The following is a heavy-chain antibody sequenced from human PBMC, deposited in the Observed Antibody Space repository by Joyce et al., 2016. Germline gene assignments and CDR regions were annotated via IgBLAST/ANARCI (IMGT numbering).Heavy chain of an antibody. CDR3: VRGRTPRRVATSLGRTGGYIDY. CDR1: GGSFSGYY. J-gene: IGHJ4*02. Sequence: QVQLQQWGAGLLKPSESLSLTCAVYGGSFSGYYCSWIRQPPGKGLEWIGDISHTGITKYNPSLKSRVTISVDTSKNQFSLNMSYVTAADTAVYFCVRGRTPRRVATSLGRTGGYIDYWGQGSLVTVSS. CDR2: ISHTGIT. V-gene: IGHV4-34*01. D-gene: IGHD5-12*01.